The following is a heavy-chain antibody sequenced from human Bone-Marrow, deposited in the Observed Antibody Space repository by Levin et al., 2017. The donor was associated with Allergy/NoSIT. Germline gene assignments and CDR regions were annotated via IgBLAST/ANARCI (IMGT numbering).Heavy chain of an antibody. V-gene: IGHV4-4*02. CDR1: GGSISSSNW. CDR2: IYHSGST. J-gene: IGHJ4*02. Sequence: SETLSLTCAVSGGSISSSNWWSWVRQPPGKGLEWIGEIYHSGSTNYNPSLKSRVTISVDKSKNQFSLKLSSVTAADTAVYYCARDGPPYGSGSRPYYFDYWGQGTLVTVSS. CDR3: ARDGPPYGSGSRPYYFDY. D-gene: IGHD3-10*01.